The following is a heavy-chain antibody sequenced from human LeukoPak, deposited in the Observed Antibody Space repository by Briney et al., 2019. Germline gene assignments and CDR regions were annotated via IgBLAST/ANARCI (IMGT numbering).Heavy chain of an antibody. CDR3: AKQTSGWFSTPDY. CDR1: GFAFDKYA. CDR2: GGVGGSP. V-gene: IGHV3-23*01. Sequence: GGSLRLSCEASGFAFDKYAMTWVRQAPGKGLEWVSTGGVGGSPFYADSVRGRFTISRDNSKNTLYLQMNSLRAEDTAVYYCAKQTSGWFSTPDYWGQGTLVTVSS. D-gene: IGHD6-19*01. J-gene: IGHJ4*02.